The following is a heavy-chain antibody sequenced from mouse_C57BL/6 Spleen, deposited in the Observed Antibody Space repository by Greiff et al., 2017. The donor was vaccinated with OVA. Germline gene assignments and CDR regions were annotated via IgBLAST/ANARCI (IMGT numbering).Heavy chain of an antibody. CDR1: GFTFSDYG. J-gene: IGHJ4*01. CDR3: ARCGNYVRSAMDY. V-gene: IGHV5-17*01. CDR2: ISSGSSTI. D-gene: IGHD2-1*01. Sequence: EVKVVESGGGLVKPGGSLKLSCAASGFTFSDYGMHWVRQAPEKGLEWVAYISSGSSTIYYADTVKGRFTISRDNAKNTLFLQRTSLRSEDTAMYYSARCGNYVRSAMDYWGQGTSVTVSS.